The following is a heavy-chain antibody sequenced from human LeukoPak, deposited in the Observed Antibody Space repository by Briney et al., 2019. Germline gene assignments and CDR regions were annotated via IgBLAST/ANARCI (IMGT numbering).Heavy chain of an antibody. J-gene: IGHJ4*02. D-gene: IGHD1-26*01. Sequence: GRSLRLSCAASGFTFSSYGMHWVRQAPGKGLEWVSAISGSGGSTYYADSVKGRFTISRDNSKNTLYLQMNSLRAEDTAVYYCAKDLVVGATLWFPCIFDYWGQGTLVTVSS. CDR2: ISGSGGST. CDR3: AKDLVVGATLWFPCIFDY. CDR1: GFTFSSYG. V-gene: IGHV3-23*01.